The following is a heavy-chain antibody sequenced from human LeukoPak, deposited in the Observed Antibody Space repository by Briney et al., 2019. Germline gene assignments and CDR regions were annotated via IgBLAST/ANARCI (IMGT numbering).Heavy chain of an antibody. CDR1: GFTFSNYW. V-gene: IGHV3-74*01. J-gene: IGHJ6*03. CDR2: INSDGINT. D-gene: IGHD3-10*01. Sequence: PGGSLRLSCAASGFTFSNYWMHWVRQAPGKGLVWVSRINSDGINTSYADSAKGRFTISRDNAKNTLNLQMNSLRAEDTAVYYCARGFGHFVPYYYYYMDVWGKGTTVTISS. CDR3: ARGFGHFVPYYYYYMDV.